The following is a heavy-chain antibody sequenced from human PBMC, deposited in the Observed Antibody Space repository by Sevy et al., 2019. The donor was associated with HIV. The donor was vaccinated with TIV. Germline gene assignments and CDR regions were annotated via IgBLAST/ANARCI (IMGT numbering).Heavy chain of an antibody. D-gene: IGHD2-15*01. V-gene: IGHV3-21*01. Sequence: GGSLRLSCAASGFTFSSYSMNWVRQAPGKGLEWVSSISSSSSYIYYADSVKGRFTISRDNAKNSLYLQMNSLRAEDTAEYYCARSILLAAHAFDIWGQGTMVTVSS. CDR3: ARSILLAAHAFDI. CDR2: ISSSSSYI. J-gene: IGHJ3*02. CDR1: GFTFSSYS.